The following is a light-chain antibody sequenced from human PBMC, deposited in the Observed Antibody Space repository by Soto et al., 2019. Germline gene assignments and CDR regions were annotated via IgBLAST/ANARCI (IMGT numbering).Light chain of an antibody. Sequence: DVQVTQSPSFVSASVGDRVTITCRASQGIGTWLAWYQQKPGKAPNLLIYGASNLRSGVPSRFSGSGSGTHFTLTIISLQPEDFATYYCQQTNSFPITFGQGTRLEI. J-gene: IGKJ5*01. V-gene: IGKV1D-12*01. CDR2: GAS. CDR1: QGIGTW. CDR3: QQTNSFPIT.